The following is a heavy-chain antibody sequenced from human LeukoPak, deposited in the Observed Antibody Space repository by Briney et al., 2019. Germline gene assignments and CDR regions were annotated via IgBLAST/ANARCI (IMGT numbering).Heavy chain of an antibody. Sequence: ASVKVSCKASGYTFTGYYMHWVRQDPGQGLEWMGRINPNSGGTNYAQKFQGRVTMTRDTSISTAYMELSRLRSDDTAVYYCARDRYYYDSSGYRFDYWGQGTLVTVSS. J-gene: IGHJ4*02. D-gene: IGHD3-22*01. V-gene: IGHV1-2*02. CDR1: GYTFTGYY. CDR3: ARDRYYYDSSGYRFDY. CDR2: INPNSGGT.